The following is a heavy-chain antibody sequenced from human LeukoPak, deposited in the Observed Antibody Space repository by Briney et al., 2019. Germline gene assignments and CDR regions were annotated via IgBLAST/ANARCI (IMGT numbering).Heavy chain of an antibody. CDR1: GFTVSSNY. Sequence: GGSLRLYCAASGFTVSSNYMRGVRHAPGKGLEGGSVLYSGGNTYYADSVKGRFTISRDNSKNTLYLQMNSLRAEDTAVYYCARIYKGYSYGYEVGTRHYYYMDVWGKGTTVTVSS. CDR3: ARIYKGYSYGYEVGTRHYYYMDV. CDR2: LYSGGNT. J-gene: IGHJ6*03. D-gene: IGHD5-18*01. V-gene: IGHV3-66*02.